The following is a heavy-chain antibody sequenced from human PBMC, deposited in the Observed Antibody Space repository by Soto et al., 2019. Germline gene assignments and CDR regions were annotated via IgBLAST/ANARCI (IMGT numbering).Heavy chain of an antibody. V-gene: IGHV6-1*01. Sequence: PSQTLSLTCAISGDSVSGNSVTWNWIRQSPSRGLEWLGRTYYRSKWYSDYAVSVKSRVTINPDTSKNQFSLQLNSVTPEDTAVYYCVRLIGNSWLDSWGQGTLVT. CDR2: TYYRSKWYS. CDR1: GDSVSGNSVT. CDR3: VRLIGNSWLDS. J-gene: IGHJ5*01. D-gene: IGHD2-8*01.